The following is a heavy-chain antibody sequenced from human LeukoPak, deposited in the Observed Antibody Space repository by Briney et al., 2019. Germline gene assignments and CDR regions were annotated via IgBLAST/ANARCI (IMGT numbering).Heavy chain of an antibody. V-gene: IGHV4-59*01. CDR1: GGSISTYY. J-gene: IGHJ6*03. Sequence: PSETLSLTCPVSGGSISTYYWSWIRQPPGKGLEWIGYMYYSGSTNYNPSLKSRVTISVDTSKNQFSLKLSSVTAADTAVYYCAREGDSNLYYYYMDVWGKGTTVTVSS. D-gene: IGHD4-11*01. CDR2: MYYSGST. CDR3: AREGDSNLYYYYMDV.